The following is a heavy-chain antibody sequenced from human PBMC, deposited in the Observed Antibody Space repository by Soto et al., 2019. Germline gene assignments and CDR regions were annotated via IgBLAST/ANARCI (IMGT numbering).Heavy chain of an antibody. CDR1: GGSISSSDYY. Sequence: TLSLTCTVSGGSISSSDYYWSWIREPPGKGLEWIGYIYSSGNTYYNPSLKSRLTISVDTSKNQFSLKLSSVTAADTAVYYCARQVASGSYPTYFDYWGQGTLVTVSS. V-gene: IGHV4-30-4*08. D-gene: IGHD1-26*01. J-gene: IGHJ4*02. CDR2: IYSSGNT. CDR3: ARQVASGSYPTYFDY.